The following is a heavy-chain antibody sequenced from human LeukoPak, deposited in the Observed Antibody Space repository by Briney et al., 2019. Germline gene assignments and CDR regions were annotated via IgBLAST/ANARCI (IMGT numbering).Heavy chain of an antibody. D-gene: IGHD4-17*01. CDR1: GFTFSSHC. Sequence: GGALRLSRAASGFTFSSHCMGWARQPPGRGLEWVTSISIGCDTTYSGSVKGRFTISRDNSKNTLYLQLDSVRAEDTAIYCCAKEIRPNDCWGQGTLVTVSS. CDR3: AKEIRPNDC. J-gene: IGHJ4*02. CDR2: ISIGCDTT. V-gene: IGHV3-23*01.